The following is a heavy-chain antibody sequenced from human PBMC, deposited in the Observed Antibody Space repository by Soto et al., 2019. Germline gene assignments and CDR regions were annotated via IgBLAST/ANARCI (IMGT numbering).Heavy chain of an antibody. Sequence: EASVKVSCKASGYTFTSYDINWVRQATGQGLEWMGWMNPNSGNTGYAQKFQGRVTMTRNTSISKAYMELSSLRSEDTAVYYCARGLARGSGSYSSNYYYYYMDVWGKGTTVTVSS. CDR2: MNPNSGNT. D-gene: IGHD3-10*01. V-gene: IGHV1-8*01. CDR3: ARGLARGSGSYSSNYYYYYMDV. J-gene: IGHJ6*03. CDR1: GYTFTSYD.